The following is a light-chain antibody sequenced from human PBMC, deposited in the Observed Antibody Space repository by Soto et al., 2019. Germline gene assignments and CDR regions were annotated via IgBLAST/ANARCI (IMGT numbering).Light chain of an antibody. CDR1: QSVSSSY. CDR2: DAS. Sequence: EIVLTQSPGTLSLSPGERATLSCRASQSVSSSYLAWYQQKPGQAPRLLIYDASSRATGIPDRFSGSGSGTDFTLTISSLQSEDFAVYYCQQYNNWPLTFGGGTKVEIK. CDR3: QQYNNWPLT. J-gene: IGKJ4*01. V-gene: IGKV3-20*01.